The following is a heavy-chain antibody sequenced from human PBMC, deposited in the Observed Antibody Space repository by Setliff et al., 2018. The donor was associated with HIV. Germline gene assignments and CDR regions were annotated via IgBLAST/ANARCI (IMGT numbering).Heavy chain of an antibody. D-gene: IGHD3-10*01. J-gene: IGHJ6*02. Sequence: PGGSLRLSCAASGFTFSDYYMSWIRQAPGKGLEWVSYISSSGSTIYYADSVKGRFTISRDNAKNSLYLQMNSLRAEDTAVYYCARARLYYLPYGMDVWGQGTTVTVSS. V-gene: IGHV3-11*04. CDR2: ISSSGSTI. CDR1: GFTFSDYY. CDR3: ARARLYYLPYGMDV.